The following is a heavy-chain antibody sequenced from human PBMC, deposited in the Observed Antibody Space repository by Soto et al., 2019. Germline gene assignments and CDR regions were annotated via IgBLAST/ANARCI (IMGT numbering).Heavy chain of an antibody. CDR2: INHSGST. D-gene: IGHD3-10*01. V-gene: IGHV4-34*01. CDR1: GGSFSGYY. Sequence: SETLSLTCAVYGGSFSGYYWSWIRQPPGKGLEWIGEINHSGSTNYNPSLKSRVTISVDTSKNQFSLKLSSVTAADTAVYYCARAPYGKRKAFDIWGQGTMVTVSS. J-gene: IGHJ3*02. CDR3: ARAPYGKRKAFDI.